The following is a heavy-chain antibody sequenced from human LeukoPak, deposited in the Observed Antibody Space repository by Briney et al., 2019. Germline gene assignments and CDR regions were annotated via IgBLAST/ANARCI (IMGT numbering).Heavy chain of an antibody. J-gene: IGHJ4*02. V-gene: IGHV1-2*02. CDR3: ARVVYGSGNKLDY. D-gene: IGHD3-10*01. Sequence: ASVKVSCKASGYTFTGYYMHWVRQAPGQGLEWMGWINPNSGGTNYAQKFQGRVTMTRDTSISTAYMELSRLRSDDTAVYYCARVVYGSGNKLDYWGQGTLVTVSS. CDR1: GYTFTGYY. CDR2: INPNSGGT.